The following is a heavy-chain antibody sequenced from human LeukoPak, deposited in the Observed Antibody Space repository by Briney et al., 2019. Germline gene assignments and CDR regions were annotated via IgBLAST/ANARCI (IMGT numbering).Heavy chain of an antibody. CDR1: GYTLTELS. V-gene: IGHV1-3*03. CDR3: ARGGWELVSLQGAFDI. CDR2: INAGNGNT. D-gene: IGHD4-23*01. J-gene: IGHJ3*02. Sequence: ASVKVSCKVSGYTLTELSMHWVRQAPGKGLEWMGWINAGNGNTKYSQEFQGRVTITRDTSASTAYMELSSLRSEDMAVYYCARGGWELVSLQGAFDIWGQGTRVTVSS.